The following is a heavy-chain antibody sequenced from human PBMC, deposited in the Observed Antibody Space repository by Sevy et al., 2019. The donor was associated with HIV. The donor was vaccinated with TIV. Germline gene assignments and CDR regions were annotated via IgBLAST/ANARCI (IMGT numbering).Heavy chain of an antibody. CDR1: GYTLTELS. CDR3: ATTKDYYDSSGYPFDY. Sequence: ASVKVSCKVSGYTLTELSMHWLRQAPGKGLEWVGSFDPEDGETVYEHNFQGRVSMTENTSTDTAYMEVFSLKFEDTVVYYCATTKDYYDSSGYPFDYWGQGTLVTVSS. V-gene: IGHV1-24*01. D-gene: IGHD3-22*01. J-gene: IGHJ4*02. CDR2: FDPEDGET.